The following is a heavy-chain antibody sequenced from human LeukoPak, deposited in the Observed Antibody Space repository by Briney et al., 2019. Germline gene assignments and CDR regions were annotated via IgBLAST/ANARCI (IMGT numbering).Heavy chain of an antibody. Sequence: GGSLRLSCTVSGFTVSSNSTSWVRQAPGKGLEWVSFIYSGGNTHYSDSVKGRFTISRDNSKNTLYLQMNSLRAEDTAVYYCARRAGEYSHPYGYWGQGTLVTVSS. J-gene: IGHJ4*02. CDR3: ARRAGEYSHPYGY. D-gene: IGHD4-17*01. CDR1: GFTVSSNS. CDR2: IYSGGNT. V-gene: IGHV3-53*01.